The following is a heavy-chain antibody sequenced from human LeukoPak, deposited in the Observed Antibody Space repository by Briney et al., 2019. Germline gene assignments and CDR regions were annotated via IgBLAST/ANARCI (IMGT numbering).Heavy chain of an antibody. D-gene: IGHD2-2*01. CDR1: GYTFTGYY. CDR2: INPNSGGT. CDR3: ARDRRRVVPAAFIGHY. Sequence: ASVKVSCKASGYTFTGYYMHWVRQAPGQGLEWMGWINPNSGGTNYAQKFQGRVTMTRDTSISTAYMELSRLRSDDTAVYYCARDRRRVVPAAFIGHYWGQGTLVTVSS. J-gene: IGHJ4*02. V-gene: IGHV1-2*02.